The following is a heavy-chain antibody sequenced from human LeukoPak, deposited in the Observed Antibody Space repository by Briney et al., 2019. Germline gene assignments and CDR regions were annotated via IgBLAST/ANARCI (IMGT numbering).Heavy chain of an antibody. CDR2: MNPNSGNT. J-gene: IGHJ4*02. V-gene: IGHV1-8*01. CDR1: GYTFTSYD. Sequence: ASVKVSCKASGYTFTSYDVNWVQQATGQGLEWMGWMNPNSGNTGYAQKFQGRVTMTRNTSISTAYMELSSLRSEDTAVYYCARDGIAAAYDYWGQGTLVTVSS. D-gene: IGHD6-13*01. CDR3: ARDGIAAAYDY.